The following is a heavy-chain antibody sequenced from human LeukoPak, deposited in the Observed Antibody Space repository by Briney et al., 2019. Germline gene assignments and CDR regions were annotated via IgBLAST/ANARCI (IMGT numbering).Heavy chain of an antibody. CDR2: INPNSCGT. Sequence: SVTVSCKSSGYTFTDYYMHWVRQAPGQGREGVGWINPNSCGTNYAQKFQGRVTMTRHTSISTAYMELSRLRSDDTGVYYCARDRRTIGPYSSGWFGWFDPWGQRTLVTVSS. J-gene: IGHJ5*02. V-gene: IGHV1-2*02. CDR3: ARDRRTIGPYSSGWFGWFDP. D-gene: IGHD6-19*01. CDR1: GYTFTDYY.